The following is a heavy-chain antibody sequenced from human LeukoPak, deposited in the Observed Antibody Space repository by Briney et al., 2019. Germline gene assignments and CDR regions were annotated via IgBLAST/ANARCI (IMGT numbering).Heavy chain of an antibody. D-gene: IGHD4-17*01. J-gene: IGHJ4*02. Sequence: SETLSLTCTVSGASISTYFWTWIRQPAGKGLEWIGRIYPNGAINYNPSLKSRVTMSVDTSKNQFSLKLISVTAADTAVYYCAREYGDQGTRNFDYWGQGGLVTVSS. CDR3: AREYGDQGTRNFDY. V-gene: IGHV4-4*07. CDR1: GASISTYF. CDR2: IYPNGAI.